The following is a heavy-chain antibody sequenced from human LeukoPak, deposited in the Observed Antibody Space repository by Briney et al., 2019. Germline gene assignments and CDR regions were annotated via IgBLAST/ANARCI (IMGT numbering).Heavy chain of an antibody. Sequence: PGGSVRLSCAASGFTFSSYAMHWVRQAPGKGLEWVAVISFDGSNKYYADSVKGRFTISRDNSKNTLYLQMNSLRAEDTAVYYCARETNCDWGQGTLVTVSS. J-gene: IGHJ4*02. V-gene: IGHV3-30-3*01. CDR3: ARETNCD. CDR1: GFTFSSYA. CDR2: ISFDGSNK. D-gene: IGHD2-21*01.